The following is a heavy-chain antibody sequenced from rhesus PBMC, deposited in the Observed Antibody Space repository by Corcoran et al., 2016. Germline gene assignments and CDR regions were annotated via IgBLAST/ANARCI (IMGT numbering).Heavy chain of an antibody. J-gene: IGHJ6*01. CDR1: GCTSSSYG. CDR2: INSGGGST. V-gene: IGHV3S25*01. Sequence: EVQLVESGGGLAKPGGSRRLSCAACGCTSSSYGMNWDRQAPGKGLEWVSAINSGGGSTYYADSVKGRFTISRDNSKNTLSLQMNSLRAEDTAVYYCAKDKGYGLDSWGQGVVVTVSS. CDR3: AKDKGYGLDS.